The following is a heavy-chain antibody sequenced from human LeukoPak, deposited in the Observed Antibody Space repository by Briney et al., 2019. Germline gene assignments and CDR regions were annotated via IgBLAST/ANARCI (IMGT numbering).Heavy chain of an antibody. CDR3: AREEQLFTPCPPDY. D-gene: IGHD5-18*01. V-gene: IGHV3-21*01. J-gene: IGHJ4*02. CDR2: ISSSSSYI. Sequence: GGSLRLSCAASGFSFSTYSMNWVRQAPGKGLEWVSSISSSSSYIYYADSVKGRFAISRDNAKNSVYLQMNSLRAEDTAVYYCAREEQLFTPCPPDYWGRGTLVTVSS. CDR1: GFSFSTYS.